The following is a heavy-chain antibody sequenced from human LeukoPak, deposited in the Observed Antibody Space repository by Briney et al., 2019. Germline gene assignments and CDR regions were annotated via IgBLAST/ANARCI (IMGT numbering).Heavy chain of an antibody. CDR1: GYTFTSYY. J-gene: IGHJ6*03. D-gene: IGHD2-21*01. Sequence: ASVKVSCKASGYTFTSYYMHWVRQAPGQGLEWMGIINPSGGSTSYAQKFQGRVTMTRDMSTSTVYMELSSLRSEDTAVYYCARGSILDYYMDVWGKGTTVTISS. V-gene: IGHV1-46*01. CDR2: INPSGGST. CDR3: ARGSILDYYMDV.